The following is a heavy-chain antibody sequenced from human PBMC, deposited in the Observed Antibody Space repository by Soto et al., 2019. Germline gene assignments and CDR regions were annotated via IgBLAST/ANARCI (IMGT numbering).Heavy chain of an antibody. V-gene: IGHV1-69*13. CDR2: VIPIFGTP. Sequence: SVKVSCKAPGGTLSTYAISWVRQAPGQGLEWMGGVIPIFGTPKYAQKFQGRVTITADESTSTGYMELRSLRSEDTAVYYCARSQGGSSSLDIYYYYYYGMDVWGQGTTVTVSS. CDR1: GGTLSTYA. CDR3: ARSQGGSSSLDIYYYYYYGMDV. J-gene: IGHJ6*02. D-gene: IGHD2-15*01.